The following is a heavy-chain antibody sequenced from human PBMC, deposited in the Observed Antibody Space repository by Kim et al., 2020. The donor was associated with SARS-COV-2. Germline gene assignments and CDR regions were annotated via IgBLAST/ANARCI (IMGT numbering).Heavy chain of an antibody. Sequence: SETLSLTCTVSGGSISSGGYYWSWIRQHPGKGLEWIGYIYYSGSTYYNPSLKSRVTISVDTSKNQFSLKLSSVTAADTAVYYCARDEGPTEVTPGDYYGMDVWGQGTTVTVSS. CDR2: IYYSGST. V-gene: IGHV4-31*03. CDR1: GGSISSGGYY. D-gene: IGHD4-17*01. CDR3: ARDEGPTEVTPGDYYGMDV. J-gene: IGHJ6*02.